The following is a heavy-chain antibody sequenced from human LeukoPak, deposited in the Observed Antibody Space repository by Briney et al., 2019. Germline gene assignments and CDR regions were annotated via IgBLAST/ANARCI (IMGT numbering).Heavy chain of an antibody. V-gene: IGHV3-53*04. D-gene: IGHD3-10*01. Sequence: PGGSLRLSCAASGFTVSSNYMSWVRQAPGKGLEWVSVIYSGGSTYYADSVKGRFTISRHNSKNTLYLQMNSLRAEDTAVYYCAGDRGIYYYYGMDVWGQGTTVTVSS. CDR3: AGDRGIYYYYGMDV. J-gene: IGHJ6*02. CDR2: IYSGGST. CDR1: GFTVSSNY.